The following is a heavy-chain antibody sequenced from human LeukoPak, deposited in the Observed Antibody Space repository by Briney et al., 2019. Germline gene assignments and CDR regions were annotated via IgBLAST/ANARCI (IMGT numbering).Heavy chain of an antibody. CDR1: GFTVSSNY. V-gene: IGHV3-66*01. J-gene: IGHJ4*02. CDR3: ARDPRHGMAAAGTGDY. D-gene: IGHD6-13*01. Sequence: GGSLRLSCAASGFTVSSNYMSWVRQAPGKGLEWVSVIYSGGSTYYADSVKGKFTISRDNSKNTLYLQMNSLRAEDTAVYYCARDPRHGMAAAGTGDYWGQGTLVTVSS. CDR2: IYSGGST.